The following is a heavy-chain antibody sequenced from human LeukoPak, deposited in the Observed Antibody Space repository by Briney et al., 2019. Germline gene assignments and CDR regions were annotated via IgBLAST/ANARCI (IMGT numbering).Heavy chain of an antibody. Sequence: ASVKVSCKTSGYTFTNFDIYWVRQAPGQGLESMGWISGYTGDTKYAQIFQGRFTVTTDTSTSTAYMELRSLTYDDTAVYYCARAGYCGDGGCRGGSAFDVWGQGTMVTVSS. CDR2: ISGYTGDT. CDR3: ARAGYCGDGGCRGGSAFDV. J-gene: IGHJ3*01. V-gene: IGHV1-18*01. CDR1: GYTFTNFD. D-gene: IGHD2-15*01.